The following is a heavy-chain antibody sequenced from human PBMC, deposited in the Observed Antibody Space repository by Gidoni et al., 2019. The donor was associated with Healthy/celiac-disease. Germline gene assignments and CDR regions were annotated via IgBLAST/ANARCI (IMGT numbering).Heavy chain of an antibody. CDR1: GGSISSSSYY. CDR2: IYYSGST. Sequence: QLQLQESGPGLVKPSETLSLTCTVSGGSISSSSYYWGWIRQPPGKGLEWIGSIYYSGSTYYNPSLKSRVTISVDTSKNQFSLKLSSVTAADTAVYYCARHRTVMVRGVDAFDIWGQGTMVTVSS. CDR3: ARHRTVMVRGVDAFDI. V-gene: IGHV4-39*01. D-gene: IGHD3-10*01. J-gene: IGHJ3*02.